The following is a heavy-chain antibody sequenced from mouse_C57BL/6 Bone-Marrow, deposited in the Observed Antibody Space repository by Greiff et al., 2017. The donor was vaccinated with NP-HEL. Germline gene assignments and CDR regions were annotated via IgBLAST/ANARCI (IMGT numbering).Heavy chain of an antibody. J-gene: IGHJ1*01. CDR1: GYTFTSYW. CDR2: INPSNGGT. Sequence: QVQLKQPGTELVKPGASVKLSCKASGYTFTSYWMHWVKQRPGQGLEWIGNINPSNGGTNYNEKFKSKATLTVDKSSSTAYMQLSSLTSEDSAVYYCARSVIGYGNCHDYYWYFDVWGSGTTVTVSS. D-gene: IGHD2-1*01. V-gene: IGHV1-53*01. CDR3: ARSVIGYGNCHDYYWYFDV.